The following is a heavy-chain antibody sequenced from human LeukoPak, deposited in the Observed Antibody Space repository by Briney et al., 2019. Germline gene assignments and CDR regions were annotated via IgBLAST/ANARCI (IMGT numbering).Heavy chain of an antibody. CDR2: ISSSSTHI. V-gene: IGHV3-21*01. D-gene: IGHD1-26*01. J-gene: IGHJ4*02. CDR3: ARVPSGSYDFDY. CDR1: GFTFSTYS. Sequence: AGGSLRLSCAASGFTFSTYSMNWVRQAPGKGLEWVSFISSSSTHIYYADSLWGRFTISRDNAKNSLYLQMNSLRAEDTAVYYCARVPSGSYDFDYWGQGTLVTVSS.